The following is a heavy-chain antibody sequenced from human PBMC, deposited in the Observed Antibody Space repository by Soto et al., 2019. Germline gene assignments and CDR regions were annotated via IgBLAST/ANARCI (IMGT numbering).Heavy chain of an antibody. CDR1: GYSFTDYH. J-gene: IGHJ6*02. D-gene: IGHD2-8*01. V-gene: IGHV1-2*04. CDR3: ARGDSTDCSNGVCSFFYNHDRYV. CDR2: INPKSGGT. Sequence: QVQLVQSGAEVKKPGASVKVSCKASGYSFTDYHIHWVRQAPGQGLEWLGRINPKSGGTSTAQKFQGWVTMTTDTSISTAAMELTRLKSDDTAIYYCARGDSTDCSNGVCSFFYNHDRYVWGQGTTVTVSS.